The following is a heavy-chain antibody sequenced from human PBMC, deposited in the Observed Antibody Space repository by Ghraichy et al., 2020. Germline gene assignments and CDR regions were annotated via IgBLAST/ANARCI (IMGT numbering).Heavy chain of an antibody. CDR1: GGSISSYY. Sequence: SETLSLTCTVSGGSISSYYWSWIRQPPGKGLEWIGYIYTSGSTNYNPSLKSRVTISVDTSKNQFSLKLSSVTAADTAVYYCATTAGKGAYYYYGMDVWGQGTTVTVSS. CDR3: ATTAGKGAYYYYGMDV. CDR2: IYTSGST. V-gene: IGHV4-4*09. J-gene: IGHJ6*02. D-gene: IGHD4/OR15-4a*01.